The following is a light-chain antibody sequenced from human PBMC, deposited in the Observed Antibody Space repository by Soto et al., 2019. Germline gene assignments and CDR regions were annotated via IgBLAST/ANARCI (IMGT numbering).Light chain of an antibody. Sequence: DIVMTQTPLSSRVTLGQPASISCRSSQSLVHSDGNTYLNCLHQRPGQPPRLLLYKISNRLFGVPDRFSGSGAGTHFTLTINRVEAEDVGVYYCMQATQPTWTFGQGTKVDIK. CDR1: QSLVHSDGNTY. CDR2: KIS. J-gene: IGKJ1*01. V-gene: IGKV2-24*01. CDR3: MQATQPTWT.